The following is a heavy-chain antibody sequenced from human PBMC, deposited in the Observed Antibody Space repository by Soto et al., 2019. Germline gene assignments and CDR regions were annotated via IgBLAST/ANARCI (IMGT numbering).Heavy chain of an antibody. Sequence: ASVKVSCKASGYTFTGYYTHWVRQAPGQGLEWMGWINPSSGGTNYAQKFQGRVTMTRDTSISTAYMELSRLRSDDTAVYYCARSSIVLMVYAMLYYYYGMDVWGQGTTVTVSS. CDR3: ARSSIVLMVYAMLYYYYGMDV. CDR1: GYTFTGYY. D-gene: IGHD2-8*01. V-gene: IGHV1-2*02. J-gene: IGHJ6*02. CDR2: INPSSGGT.